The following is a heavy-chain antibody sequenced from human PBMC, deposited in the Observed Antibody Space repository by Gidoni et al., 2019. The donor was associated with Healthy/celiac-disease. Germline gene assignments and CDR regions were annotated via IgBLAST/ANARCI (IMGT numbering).Heavy chain of an antibody. D-gene: IGHD5-18*01. V-gene: IGHV3-30*18. CDR1: GFTFSSYG. J-gene: IGHJ3*02. Sequence: QVQLVESGGGVVQPGRSLRLSCAASGFTFSSYGMHWVRQAPGKGLEWVAVISYDGSNKYYADSVKGRFTISRDNSKNTLYLQMNSLRAEDTAVYYCANSVDTAMVYAFDIWGQGTMVTVSS. CDR2: ISYDGSNK. CDR3: ANSVDTAMVYAFDI.